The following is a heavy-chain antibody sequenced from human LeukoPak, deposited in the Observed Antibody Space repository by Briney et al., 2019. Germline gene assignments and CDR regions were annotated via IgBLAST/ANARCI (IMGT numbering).Heavy chain of an antibody. V-gene: IGHV3-11*04. Sequence: GGSLRLXCAASGFTCSDYYMSWIRQAPGKGLEWVSYISSSGSTIYYADSVKGRFTISRANAKNSPYLQMNSLRAEDTAVYYCARDPDPVGYCSSTSCYDRIDYFDYWGQGTLVTVSS. CDR1: GFTCSDYY. D-gene: IGHD2-2*01. CDR3: ARDPDPVGYCSSTSCYDRIDYFDY. CDR2: ISSSGSTI. J-gene: IGHJ4*02.